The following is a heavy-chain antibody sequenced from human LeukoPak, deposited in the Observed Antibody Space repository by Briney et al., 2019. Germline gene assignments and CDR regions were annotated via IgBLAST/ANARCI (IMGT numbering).Heavy chain of an antibody. J-gene: IGHJ4*02. V-gene: IGHV1-46*01. CDR3: ARVVVGAAGLHYYFDY. CDR1: GYTFTSYY. D-gene: IGHD6-13*01. CDR2: INASGGST. Sequence: GASVKVSCKASGYTFTSYYMHWVRQAPGQGLDWMGIINASGGSTSYAQKFQGRVTMTRDTSTSTVYMELSSLRSEDTAVYYCARVVVGAAGLHYYFDYWGQGTLVTVSS.